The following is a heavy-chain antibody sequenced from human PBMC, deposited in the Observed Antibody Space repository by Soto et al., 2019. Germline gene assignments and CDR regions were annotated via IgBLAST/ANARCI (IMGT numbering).Heavy chain of an antibody. D-gene: IGHD3-10*01. V-gene: IGHV3-30-3*01. Sequence: QVQLVDSGGGVVQPERSLRLSCRASGFIFSDYAIHWVRQAPGRGLEWVAVLIDDGYFQYYADSVKGRFTISSDKSNNTVYLHMSSLRVDDTAVYYCAREWGRSYYYGMDVWCQGTTVIVSS. CDR1: GFIFSDYA. CDR3: AREWGRSYYYGMDV. CDR2: LIDDGYFQ. J-gene: IGHJ6*02.